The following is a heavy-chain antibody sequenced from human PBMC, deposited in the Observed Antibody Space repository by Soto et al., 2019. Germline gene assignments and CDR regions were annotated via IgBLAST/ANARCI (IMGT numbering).Heavy chain of an antibody. V-gene: IGHV3-23*01. CDR1: GFTFSSYA. CDR2: ISGSGGST. Sequence: GGSLRLSCAASGFTFSSYAMSWVRQAPGKGLEWVSAISGSGGSTYYADSVKGRFTISRDNSKNTLYLQMNSLRAEDTAVYYCAKDLSIAVARDSSAIDTWGQETTVTVSS. D-gene: IGHD6-19*01. J-gene: IGHJ6*02. CDR3: AKDLSIAVARDSSAIDT.